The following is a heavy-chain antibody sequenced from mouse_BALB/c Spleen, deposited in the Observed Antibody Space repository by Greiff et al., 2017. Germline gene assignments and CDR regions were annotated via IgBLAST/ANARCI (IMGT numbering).Heavy chain of an antibody. CDR3: ARGVVAPYYAMDY. Sequence: VQLQQSGPELVKPGASVKMSCKASGYTFTSYVMHWVKQKPGQGLEWIGYINPYNDGTKYNEKFKGKATLTSDKSSSTAYMELSSLTSEDSAVYYCARGVVAPYYAMDYWGQGTSVTVSS. J-gene: IGHJ4*01. D-gene: IGHD1-1*02. CDR1: GYTFTSYV. V-gene: IGHV1-14*01. CDR2: INPYNDGT.